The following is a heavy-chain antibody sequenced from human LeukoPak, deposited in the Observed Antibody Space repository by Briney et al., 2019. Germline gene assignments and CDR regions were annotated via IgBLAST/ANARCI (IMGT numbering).Heavy chain of an antibody. V-gene: IGHV3-49*04. CDR3: TRTRMVRGVIITRADY. CDR2: IRSKAYGGTT. Sequence: PGGSLRLSCTASGFTFGDYAMSWVRPAPGKGLEWVGFIRSKAYGGTTEYAASVKGRFTISRDDSKSIAYLQMNSLKTEDTAVYYCTRTRMVRGVIITRADYWGQGTLVTVSS. D-gene: IGHD3-10*01. J-gene: IGHJ4*02. CDR1: GFTFGDYA.